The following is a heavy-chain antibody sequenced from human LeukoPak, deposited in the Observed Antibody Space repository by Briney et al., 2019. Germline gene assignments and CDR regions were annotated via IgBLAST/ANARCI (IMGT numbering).Heavy chain of an antibody. Sequence: SQTLSLTCTVSGGSISSGGYYWSWIRQHPGKGLEWIGYIYYSGSTYYNPSLKSRVTISVDTSKNQFSLKLSSVTAADTAVYYCARTSGYCSGGSCYFPYYFDYWGQGTLVTVSS. CDR3: ARTSGYCSGGSCYFPYYFDY. CDR2: IYYSGST. CDR1: GGSISSGGYY. D-gene: IGHD2-15*01. J-gene: IGHJ4*02. V-gene: IGHV4-31*03.